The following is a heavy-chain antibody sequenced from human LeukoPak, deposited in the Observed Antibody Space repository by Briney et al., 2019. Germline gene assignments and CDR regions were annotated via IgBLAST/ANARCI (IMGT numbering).Heavy chain of an antibody. CDR1: GFTFSSYG. CDR2: IWYDGSNK. D-gene: IGHD6-13*01. J-gene: IGHJ4*02. CDR3: ARGFLGYSTSWYGY. Sequence: GGSLRLSCAASGFTFSSYGMHWVRQAPGKGLEGVAVIWYDGSNKYYADSVKGRFTISRDNSKNTLYLQMNSLRAEDTAVYYCARGFLGYSTSWYGYWGQGTLVTVSS. V-gene: IGHV3-33*01.